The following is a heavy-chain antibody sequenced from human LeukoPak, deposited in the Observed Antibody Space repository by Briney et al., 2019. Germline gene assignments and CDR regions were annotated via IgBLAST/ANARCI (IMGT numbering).Heavy chain of an antibody. CDR2: INHSGYT. CDR3: TRMTAGHDY. CDR1: GVSLYDYY. D-gene: IGHD2-21*02. V-gene: IGHV4-34*01. J-gene: IGHJ4*02. Sequence: PSETLSLTCAVSGVSLYDYYWSWVRQTPGKGLEWIGEINHSGYTNDSPSLKSRVTLSIDTSRKQFSLNLRSVTVADTGIYYCTRMTAGHDYWGQGTLVTVSS.